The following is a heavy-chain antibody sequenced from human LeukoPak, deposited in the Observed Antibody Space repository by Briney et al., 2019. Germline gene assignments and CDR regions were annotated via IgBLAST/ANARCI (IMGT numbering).Heavy chain of an antibody. J-gene: IGHJ3*02. CDR3: ARGSKAFDI. V-gene: IGHV3-23*01. CDR1: GFTFSSYG. CDR2: ISGSGGST. Sequence: GGSLRLSCAASGFTFSSYGMSWVRQAPGKGLEWVSAISGSGGSTYYADSVKGRFTISRENAKNSLYLQMNSLRAGDTAVYYCARGSKAFDIWGQGTMVTVSS.